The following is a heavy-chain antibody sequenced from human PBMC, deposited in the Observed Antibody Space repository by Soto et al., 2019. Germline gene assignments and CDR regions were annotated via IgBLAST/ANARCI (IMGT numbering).Heavy chain of an antibody. CDR1: GFTFSSYR. D-gene: IGHD2-2*01. J-gene: IGHJ3*02. CDR3: ASPADGTSDAFAI. CDR2: ISISSSYI. Sequence: EVQLVESGGGLVKPGGSLRLSCAASGFTFSSYRMNWVRQAPVKGLEWVSYISISSSYILSADSVKGQFTISRANGKNSRLLKMNSRRAADTAVNYCASPADGTSDAFAIWGQGTMVTVAS. V-gene: IGHV3-21*01.